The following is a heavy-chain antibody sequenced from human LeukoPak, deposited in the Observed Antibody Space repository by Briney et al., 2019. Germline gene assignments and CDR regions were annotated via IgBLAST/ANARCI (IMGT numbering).Heavy chain of an antibody. Sequence: GGSLRLSCAASGFTFSTYWMHWVRQAPGKGLVWVSRISSDGSSTAYADSVKGRFTISRDNSKNTLYLQMNSLRAEDTAVYYCAKNWGSFDYWGQGTLVTVSS. D-gene: IGHD7-27*01. V-gene: IGHV3-74*01. J-gene: IGHJ4*02. CDR3: AKNWGSFDY. CDR2: ISSDGSST. CDR1: GFTFSTYW.